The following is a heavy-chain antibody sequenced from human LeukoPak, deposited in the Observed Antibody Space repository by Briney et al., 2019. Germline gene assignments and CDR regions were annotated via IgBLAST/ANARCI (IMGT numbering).Heavy chain of an antibody. V-gene: IGHV4-39*01. D-gene: IGHD3-3*01. CDR1: GGSISSSSYY. CDR2: IYYSGST. CDR3: ARTHTYYDFWSGYYYYYYMDV. Sequence: PSETLSLTCTVSGGSISSSSYYWGWIRQPPGKGLEWIGGIYYSGSTYYNPSLKSRVTISVDTSKNQFSLKLSSVTAANTAVYYCARTHTYYDFWSGYYYYYYMDVWGKGTTVTVSS. J-gene: IGHJ6*03.